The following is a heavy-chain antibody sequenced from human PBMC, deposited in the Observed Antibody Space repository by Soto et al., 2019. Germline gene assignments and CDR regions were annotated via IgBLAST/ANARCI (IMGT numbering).Heavy chain of an antibody. CDR2: IIPIFGTA. CDR3: ARLRNWEYSSSTAPFDY. J-gene: IGHJ4*02. V-gene: IGHV1-69*13. Sequence: GASVKVSCKASGGTFSSYAISWVRQAPGQGLEWMGGIIPIFGTANYAQKFQGRVTITADESTSTAYMELSSLRSEDTAVYYCARLRNWEYSSSTAPFDYWGQGTLVTVSS. CDR1: GGTFSSYA. D-gene: IGHD6-6*01.